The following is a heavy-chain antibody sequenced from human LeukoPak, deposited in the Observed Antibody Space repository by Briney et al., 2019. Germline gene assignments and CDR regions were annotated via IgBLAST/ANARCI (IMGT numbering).Heavy chain of an antibody. CDR2: ISYDGSEK. J-gene: IGHJ4*02. CDR3: ARGYSSTWALDY. Sequence: PGTSLRLSCAASGFTLTTNGIHWVRQAPGKGLEWVAVISYDGSEKYYADSVKGRFTVSNDNSKNTVYLQMNSLRAEDTAVYYCARGYSSTWALDYWGQGTLVTVSS. V-gene: IGHV3-30*03. D-gene: IGHD6-13*01. CDR1: GFTLTTNG.